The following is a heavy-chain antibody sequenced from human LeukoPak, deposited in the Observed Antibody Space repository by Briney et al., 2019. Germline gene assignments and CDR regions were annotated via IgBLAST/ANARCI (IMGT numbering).Heavy chain of an antibody. CDR3: ARDQRYSSSGGFDY. CDR1: GYTFTSYG. Sequence: ASVKVSCKASGYTFTSYGISWVRQAPGQGLEWMGWISAYNGNTNYAQKLQGRVTMTTDTSTSTAYMELRSLRSDDTAVYYCARDQRYSSSGGFDYWGQGTLVTVSS. V-gene: IGHV1-18*01. CDR2: ISAYNGNT. D-gene: IGHD6-13*01. J-gene: IGHJ4*02.